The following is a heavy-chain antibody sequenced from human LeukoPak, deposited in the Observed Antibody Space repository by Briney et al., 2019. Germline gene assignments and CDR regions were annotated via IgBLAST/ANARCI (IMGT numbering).Heavy chain of an antibody. Sequence: GGSLRLSCAASGFTFSSYSMNWVRQAPGKGLEWVSSISTSSSYIYYADSVKGRFTISRDNAKNSLYLQMNSLRAEDTAVYYCAGRGDYGYYYYYMDVWGKGTTVTISS. CDR2: ISTSSSYI. D-gene: IGHD4-17*01. V-gene: IGHV3-21*01. J-gene: IGHJ6*03. CDR1: GFTFSSYS. CDR3: AGRGDYGYYYYYMDV.